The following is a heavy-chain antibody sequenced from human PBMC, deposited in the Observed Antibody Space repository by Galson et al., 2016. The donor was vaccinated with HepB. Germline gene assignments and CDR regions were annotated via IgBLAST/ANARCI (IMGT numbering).Heavy chain of an antibody. V-gene: IGHV3-23*01. J-gene: IGHJ3*01. D-gene: IGHD6-13*01. CDR1: GLTFSSYA. CDR3: ARVGDNNNWYLGDAFDV. CDR2: ISGSGGST. Sequence: SLRLSCAASGLTFSSYAMNWVRQAPGEGLEWASSISGSGGSTYYADPVKGRFTISRDNSKKSLYLQMNSLRAEDTAVSYCARVGDNNNWYLGDAFDVWGQGTVVTVSS.